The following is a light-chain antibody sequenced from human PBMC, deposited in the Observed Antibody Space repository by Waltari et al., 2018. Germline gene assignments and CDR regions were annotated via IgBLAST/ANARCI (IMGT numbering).Light chain of an antibody. CDR1: YSNVGCYRF. CDR2: EGS. CDR3: SSYAGGSTYV. Sequence: QFALTQPASVSGSLRQSHTISCTGTYSNVGCYRFVSWYQQPPDKAPKLMISEGSRRPSGVSNRFSGSKSGNTASLTISGLQAEDEADYYCSSYAGGSTYVFGTGTKVTVL. J-gene: IGLJ1*01. V-gene: IGLV2-23*01.